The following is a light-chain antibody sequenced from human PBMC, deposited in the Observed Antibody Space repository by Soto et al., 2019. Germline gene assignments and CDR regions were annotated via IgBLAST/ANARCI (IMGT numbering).Light chain of an antibody. CDR2: AAS. Sequence: AIHMTQSPSSLSSSVGDRGTITFLASQGIRNDLGWYQQRPGKAPKLLIYAASSLQSGVPSRFSGSGSGTDFTLTISSLQPEDFATYYCLQDYNYPPTFGQGTKVDIK. V-gene: IGKV1-6*01. CDR3: LQDYNYPPT. CDR1: QGIRND. J-gene: IGKJ1*01.